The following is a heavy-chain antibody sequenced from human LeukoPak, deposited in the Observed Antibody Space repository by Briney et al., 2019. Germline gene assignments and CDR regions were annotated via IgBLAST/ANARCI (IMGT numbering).Heavy chain of an antibody. Sequence: SETLSLTCTVSGGSISSSSYYWGWIRQPPGKGLEWIGSIYYSGSTYYNPSLKSRVTISVDTSKNQFSLKLSSVTAADTAVYYCARVSSYGSGPGWFDPWGQGTLVTVSS. J-gene: IGHJ5*02. CDR1: GGSISSSSYY. CDR2: IYYSGST. D-gene: IGHD3-10*01. CDR3: ARVSSYGSGPGWFDP. V-gene: IGHV4-39*07.